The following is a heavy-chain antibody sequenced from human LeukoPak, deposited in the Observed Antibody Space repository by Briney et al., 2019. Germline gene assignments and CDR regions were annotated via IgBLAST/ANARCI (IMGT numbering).Heavy chain of an antibody. CDR1: GFTFDDSW. J-gene: IGHJ3*02. V-gene: IGHV3-74*01. CDR2: ISPNGSVR. CDR3: AREKDSVGAIDGDAFDI. Sequence: GGSLRLSCAASGFTFDDSWVHWVRQAPGKGLVWVARISPNGSVRSNADSVQGRVTVYRDNARDTVYLEMSSLRVEDTAVYYCAREKDSVGAIDGDAFDIWGQGTMVTVSS. D-gene: IGHD1-26*01.